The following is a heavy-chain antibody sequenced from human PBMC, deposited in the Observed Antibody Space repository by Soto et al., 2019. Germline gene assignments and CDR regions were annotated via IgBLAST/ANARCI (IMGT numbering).Heavy chain of an antibody. D-gene: IGHD3-10*01. J-gene: IGHJ5*02. Sequence: TPSETLSLTCTVSGGSISSYYWSWIRQPPGKGLEWIGYIYYSGSTNYNPSLRSRVTISVDTSKNQFSLKLSSVTAADTAVYYCARDYYGSGSYFLNWFDPWGQGTLVTVSS. V-gene: IGHV4-59*01. CDR3: ARDYYGSGSYFLNWFDP. CDR2: IYYSGST. CDR1: GGSISSYY.